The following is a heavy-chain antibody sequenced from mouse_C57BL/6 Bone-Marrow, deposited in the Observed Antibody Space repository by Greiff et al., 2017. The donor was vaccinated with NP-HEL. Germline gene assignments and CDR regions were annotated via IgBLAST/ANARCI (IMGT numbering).Heavy chain of an antibody. CDR2: IGPGSGST. CDR3: ARGDYYGSSWGY. V-gene: IGHV1-63*01. Sequence: VQLQQSGAELVRPGTSVKMSCKASGYTFTNYWIGWAKQRPGQGLEWIGKIGPGSGSTYYNEKFKGKATLTADKSSSTAYMQLSSLPSEDSAVYFCARGDYYGSSWGYWGQGTTLTVSS. CDR1: GYTFTNYW. J-gene: IGHJ2*01. D-gene: IGHD1-1*01.